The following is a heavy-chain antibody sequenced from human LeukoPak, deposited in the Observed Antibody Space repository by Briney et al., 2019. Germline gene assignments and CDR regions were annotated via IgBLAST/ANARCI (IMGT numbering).Heavy chain of an antibody. J-gene: IGHJ6*02. CDR1: GYTFTSYG. CDR2: ISAYNGNT. V-gene: IGHV1-18*01. D-gene: IGHD2-21*02. Sequence: ASVKVSCKASGYTFTSYGISWVRQAPGQGLEWMGWISAYNGNTNYAQKLQGRVTMTTDTSTSTAYMELRSLRSDDTAVYYCARDREVVTARDYYYYYGMDDWGQGTTVTVSS. CDR3: ARDREVVTARDYYYYYGMDD.